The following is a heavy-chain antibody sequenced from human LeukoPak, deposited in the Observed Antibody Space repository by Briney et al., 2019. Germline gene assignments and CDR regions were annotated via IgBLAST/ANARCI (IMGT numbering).Heavy chain of an antibody. CDR1: GGSISSSSYY. CDR3: ASISTVTFDY. CDR2: IYYSGST. V-gene: IGHV4-39*07. D-gene: IGHD4-11*01. J-gene: IGHJ4*02. Sequence: PSETLSLTCTVSGGSISSSSYYWGWIRQPPGKGLEWIGSIYYSGSTYYNPSLKSRVTISVDTSKNQFSLKLSSVTAADTAVYYCASISTVTFDYWGQGTLVTVSS.